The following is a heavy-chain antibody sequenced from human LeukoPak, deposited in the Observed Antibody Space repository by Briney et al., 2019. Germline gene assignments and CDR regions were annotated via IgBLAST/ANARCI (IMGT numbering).Heavy chain of an antibody. CDR1: GFTFSGHW. V-gene: IGHV3-15*01. Sequence: PGGSLRLSCAASGFTFSGHWMSWVRQAPGKGLEWVGRIKSKTDGGTTDYAAPVKGRFTISRDDSKNMLYLQMNSLKTEDTAVYYCTRSIHYYDSSGYGYYYYYMDVWGKGTTVTVSS. J-gene: IGHJ6*03. CDR2: IKSKTDGGTT. D-gene: IGHD3-22*01. CDR3: TRSIHYYDSSGYGYYYYYMDV.